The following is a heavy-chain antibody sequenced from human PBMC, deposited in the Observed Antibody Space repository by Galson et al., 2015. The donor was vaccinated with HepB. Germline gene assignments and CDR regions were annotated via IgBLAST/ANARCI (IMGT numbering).Heavy chain of an antibody. Sequence: SLRLSCAASGFTFSNAWMSWVRQAPGKGLEWVGRIKSKTDGGTTDYAAPVKGRFTISRDDSKNTLYLQMNSLKTEDTAVYYCTTDRGYGDYPWWGQGTLVTVSS. J-gene: IGHJ4*02. V-gene: IGHV3-15*01. CDR3: TTDRGYGDYPW. CDR1: GFTFSNAW. CDR2: IKSKTDGGTT. D-gene: IGHD4-17*01.